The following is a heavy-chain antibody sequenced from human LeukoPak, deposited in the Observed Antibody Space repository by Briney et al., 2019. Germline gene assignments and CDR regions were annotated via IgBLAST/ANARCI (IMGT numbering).Heavy chain of an antibody. CDR3: ARLLVVRGVSRVGWFEP. CDR2: IYTSGST. J-gene: IGHJ5*02. V-gene: IGHV4-4*07. CDR1: GGSISSYY. D-gene: IGHD3-10*01. Sequence: PSETLSLTCTVSGGSISSYYWSWIRQPAGKGLEWTGRIYTSGSTNYNPSLKSRVTMSVDTSKNQFSLKLSSVTAADTAVYYCARLLVVRGVSRVGWFEPWGQGTLVTVSS.